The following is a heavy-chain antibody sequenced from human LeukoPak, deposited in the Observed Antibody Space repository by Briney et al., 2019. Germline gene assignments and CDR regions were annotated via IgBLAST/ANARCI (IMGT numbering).Heavy chain of an antibody. CDR1: GFTFSTYW. Sequence: HPGGSLRLPCAASGFTFSTYWMHWVRQAPGKGLVWVSRINSDGDNTDYADSVKGRFTISRDNAKKTLYLQMNSLRAEDTAVYYCARASYTAMVRYYFDYWGQGTLVTVSS. D-gene: IGHD5-18*01. CDR2: INSDGDNT. J-gene: IGHJ4*02. CDR3: ARASYTAMVRYYFDY. V-gene: IGHV3-74*01.